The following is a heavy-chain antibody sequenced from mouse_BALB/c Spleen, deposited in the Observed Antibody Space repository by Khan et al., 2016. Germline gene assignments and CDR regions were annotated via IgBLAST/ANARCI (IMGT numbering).Heavy chain of an antibody. J-gene: IGHJ4*01. CDR3: ARGADGYYALDY. CDR1: GYTFTSYW. V-gene: IGHV1-87*01. CDR2: IYPGDGDT. D-gene: IGHD2-3*01. Sequence: QVQLQQSGAELARPGASVKLSCKASGYTFTSYWMQWVKQRPGQGLEWIGAIYPGDGDTRYTQKFKGKATLTADKSSSTAYMQLSSLESEDSAVYYCARGADGYYALDYWGKGTSVTVSS.